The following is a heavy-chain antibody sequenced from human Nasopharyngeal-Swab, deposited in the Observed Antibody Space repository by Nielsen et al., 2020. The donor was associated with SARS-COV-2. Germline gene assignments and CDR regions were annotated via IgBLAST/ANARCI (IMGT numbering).Heavy chain of an antibody. CDR3: ARDGLQGDYYSYMDV. D-gene: IGHD5-24*01. CDR2: IKQDGGEK. CDR1: GFTFTNHY. J-gene: IGHJ6*03. V-gene: IGHV3-7*04. Sequence: GGSLRLSCAASGFTFTNHYMTWVRQAPGKGLEWVANIKQDGGEKFYVDSVKGRFRVSRDNAQNSVYLQMDRLRVEDTAVYYCARDGLQGDYYSYMDVWGKGTTVTVSS.